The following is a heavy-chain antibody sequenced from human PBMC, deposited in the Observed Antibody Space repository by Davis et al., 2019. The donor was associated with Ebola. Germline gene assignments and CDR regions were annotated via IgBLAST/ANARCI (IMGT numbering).Heavy chain of an antibody. J-gene: IGHJ5*02. D-gene: IGHD3-3*01. CDR2: INHSGRA. CDR1: GGSISSGGYS. V-gene: IGHV4-61*08. Sequence: MPSETLSLTCAVSGGSISSGGYSWNWLRQPPGKGLEWIGEINHSGRANYNPSLKSRVTISVDTSKNQFSLKLSSVTAADTAVYYCARDHYDFWSGYYTDNWFDPWGQGTLVTVS. CDR3: ARDHYDFWSGYYTDNWFDP.